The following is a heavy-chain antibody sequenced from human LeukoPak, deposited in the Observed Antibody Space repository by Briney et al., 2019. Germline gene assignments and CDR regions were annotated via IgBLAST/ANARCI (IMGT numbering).Heavy chain of an antibody. D-gene: IGHD5-24*01. Sequence: ASVKVSCKASGGTFSSYAISWVRQAPGQGLEWMGGIIPIFGTANYAQKFQGRVTITTDESTSTACMELSSLRSEDTAVYYCARGDGYNAMNYYFDYWGQGTLVTVSS. CDR1: GGTFSSYA. CDR3: ARGDGYNAMNYYFDY. V-gene: IGHV1-69*05. CDR2: IIPIFGTA. J-gene: IGHJ4*02.